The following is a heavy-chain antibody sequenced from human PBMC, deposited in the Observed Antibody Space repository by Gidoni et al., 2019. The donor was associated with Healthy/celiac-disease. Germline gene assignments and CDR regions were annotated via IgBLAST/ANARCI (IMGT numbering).Heavy chain of an antibody. CDR2: IRSKAYGGTT. Sequence: EVQLVESGGGLVKPGRSLRLSCTASGFTFGDYAMSWFRQAPGKGLEWVGFIRSKAYGGTTEYAASVKGRFTISRDDSKSIAYLQMNSLKTEDTAVYYCTRLGSHSSTASADYYYYYMDVWGKGTTVTVSS. V-gene: IGHV3-49*05. CDR1: GFTFGDYA. D-gene: IGHD3-16*01. J-gene: IGHJ6*03. CDR3: TRLGSHSSTASADYYYYYMDV.